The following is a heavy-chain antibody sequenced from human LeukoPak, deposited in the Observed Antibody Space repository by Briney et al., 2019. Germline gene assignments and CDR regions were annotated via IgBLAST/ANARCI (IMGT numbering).Heavy chain of an antibody. V-gene: IGHV1-18*01. CDR3: ARDFGAWYQLLPDYYYYGMDV. Sequence: GASVKVSCKASGYTFTSYGISWVRQAPGQGLEWMGWISAYNGNTNYAQKLQGRVTMTTDTSTSTAYMELRSLRSDDTAVYYCARDFGAWYQLLPDYYYYGMDVWGQGTTVTVSS. CDR1: GYTFTSYG. D-gene: IGHD2-2*01. CDR2: ISAYNGNT. J-gene: IGHJ6*02.